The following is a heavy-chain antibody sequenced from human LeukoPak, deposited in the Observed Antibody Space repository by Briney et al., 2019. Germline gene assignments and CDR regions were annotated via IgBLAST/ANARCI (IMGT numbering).Heavy chain of an antibody. CDR3: ARDLGYNYSSYYYYYMDV. J-gene: IGHJ6*03. D-gene: IGHD5-24*01. Sequence: GGSLRLSCAASGFTVSSNYMSWVRQAPGKGLEWVSVIYSGGSTYYADSVKGRFTISRDNSKNTLYRQMNSLRAADPAVYYCARDLGYNYSSYYYYYMDVWGKGTTVTISS. V-gene: IGHV3-66*01. CDR1: GFTVSSNY. CDR2: IYSGGST.